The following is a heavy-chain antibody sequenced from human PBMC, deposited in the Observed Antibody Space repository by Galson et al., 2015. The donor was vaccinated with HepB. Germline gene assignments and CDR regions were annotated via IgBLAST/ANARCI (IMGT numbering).Heavy chain of an antibody. J-gene: IGHJ5*02. Sequence: CKASGGTFSSYAISWVRQAPGQGLEWMGGIIPIFGTANYAQKFQGRVTITADESTSTAYMELSSLRSEDTAVYYCARCIAARPGWFDPWGQGTLVTVSS. CDR1: GGTFSSYA. CDR2: IIPIFGTA. CDR3: ARCIAARPGWFDP. D-gene: IGHD6-6*01. V-gene: IGHV1-69*01.